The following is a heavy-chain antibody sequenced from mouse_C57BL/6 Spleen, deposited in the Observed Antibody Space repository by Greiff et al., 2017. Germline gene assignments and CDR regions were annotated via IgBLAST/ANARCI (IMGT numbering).Heavy chain of an antibody. J-gene: IGHJ3*01. Sequence: QVQLQQSGAELMKPGASVKLSCKATGYTFTGYWIEWVQQRPGHGLEWIGEIFPGSGSSNYNAKFKGKATITADTSSHPAYLQLSSQTTEDSSIYDSAKERGYGYAWFAYWGQGTLVTVSA. V-gene: IGHV1-9*01. CDR1: GYTFTGYW. D-gene: IGHD2-2*01. CDR3: AKERGYGYAWFAY. CDR2: IFPGSGSS.